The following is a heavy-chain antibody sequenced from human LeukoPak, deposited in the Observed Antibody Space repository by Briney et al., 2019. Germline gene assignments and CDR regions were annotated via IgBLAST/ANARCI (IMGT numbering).Heavy chain of an antibody. CDR3: AKGSSGTYSRIYFDY. V-gene: IGHV3-23*01. J-gene: IGHJ4*02. D-gene: IGHD1-26*01. CDR1: GFTFSSA. CDR2: ISASGDTT. Sequence: GGSLRLSCAASGFTFSSAMSWVRQAPGKGLDWVSVISASGDTTYYADSVKGRFTISRDNSKNTLYLQMNSLRAEDTALYYRAKGSSGTYSRIYFDYWGQGTLVTVSS.